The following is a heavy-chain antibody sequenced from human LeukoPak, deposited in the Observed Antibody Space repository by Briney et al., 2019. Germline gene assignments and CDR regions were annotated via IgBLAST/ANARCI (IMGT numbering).Heavy chain of an antibody. V-gene: IGHV1-69*04. J-gene: IGHJ5*02. D-gene: IGHD2-15*01. CDR2: IIPILGIA. Sequence: SVKVSCKASGYTFTGYYMHWVRQAPGQGLEWMGRIIPILGIANYAQKFQGRVTITADKSTSTAYMELSSLRSEDTAVYYCARDSEYCSGGSCYPNWFDPWGQGTLVTVSS. CDR1: GYTFTGYY. CDR3: ARDSEYCSGGSCYPNWFDP.